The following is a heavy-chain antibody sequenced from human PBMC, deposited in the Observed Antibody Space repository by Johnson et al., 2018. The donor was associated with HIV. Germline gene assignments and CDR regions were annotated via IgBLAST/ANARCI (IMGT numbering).Heavy chain of an antibody. J-gene: IGHJ3*02. D-gene: IGHD6-19*01. Sequence: VQLVESGGGVVRPGGSLRLSCAASGFTFDDYAMHWVRQAPGKGLEWVSGISWNSGSIGYADSVKGRFTISRDNAKNSLYMQMNSLRAEDTALYYCARGVGGAGDDAFDIWGQGTMVTVSS. V-gene: IGHV3-9*01. CDR1: GFTFDDYA. CDR2: ISWNSGSI. CDR3: ARGVGGAGDDAFDI.